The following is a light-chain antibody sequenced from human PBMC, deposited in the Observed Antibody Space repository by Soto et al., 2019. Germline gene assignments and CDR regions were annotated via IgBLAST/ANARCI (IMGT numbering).Light chain of an antibody. CDR1: QSISSW. J-gene: IGKJ1*01. Sequence: IHMTQSPSTLSASVGDRVTITCRASQSISSWLAWYQQKPGKAPKLLIYDASALPRGVPSRFSGSGSGTKFTLTIASLQPDDFATYYCQQYETFSGTFGPGTKVDI. CDR2: DAS. CDR3: QQYETFSGT. V-gene: IGKV1-5*01.